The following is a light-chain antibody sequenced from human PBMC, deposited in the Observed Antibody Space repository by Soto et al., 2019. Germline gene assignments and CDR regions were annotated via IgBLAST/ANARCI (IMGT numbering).Light chain of an antibody. CDR3: QQYGSSPWT. CDR2: GAS. V-gene: IGKV3-20*01. J-gene: IGKJ1*01. Sequence: EILLTQSPGTLSLSPGERATLSCRASQSVSSSYLAWYQQKPGQAPRLLIYGASSRATVIPYRFSGTGSGTDFTLTISRLEPEDFAVYYCQQYGSSPWTFGQGTKVEI. CDR1: QSVSSSY.